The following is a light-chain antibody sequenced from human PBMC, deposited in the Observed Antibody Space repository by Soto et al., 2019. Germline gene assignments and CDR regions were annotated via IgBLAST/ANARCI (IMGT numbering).Light chain of an antibody. J-gene: IGKJ3*01. Sequence: EIVMTQSPATLSVSPGERATLSCRASQSVSSNLAWYQQKPGQAPRLLIYGASTRATGIPARFSGSGSGTEFTLTISSLQSEDFAVYYCHQYDNAPFTFGPGTRVGIK. CDR2: GAS. V-gene: IGKV3-15*01. CDR1: QSVSSN. CDR3: HQYDNAPFT.